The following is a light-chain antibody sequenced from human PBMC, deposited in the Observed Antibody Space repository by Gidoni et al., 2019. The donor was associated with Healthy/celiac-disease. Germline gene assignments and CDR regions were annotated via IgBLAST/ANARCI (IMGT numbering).Light chain of an antibody. V-gene: IGLV1-44*01. Sequence: QSVLTQPPSPSGTPGQRVTISCSGSSSNIGSNTVNWYQQLPGTAPKLLIYRKNQRPSGVPDRFSGSKSGTSSSLAISGLQSEDEADYYCAAWNDSLNGHWVFGGGTKLTVL. CDR1: SSNIGSNT. J-gene: IGLJ3*02. CDR3: AAWNDSLNGHWV. CDR2: RKN.